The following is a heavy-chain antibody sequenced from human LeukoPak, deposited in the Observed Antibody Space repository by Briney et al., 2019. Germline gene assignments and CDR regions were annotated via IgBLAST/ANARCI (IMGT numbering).Heavy chain of an antibody. V-gene: IGHV3-30-3*01. CDR2: ISYDGSNK. J-gene: IGHJ4*02. D-gene: IGHD5-18*01. CDR3: ARDQDTAMVTAPWDY. Sequence: PGGSLRLSCAASGFTFSSYAMHWVRQAPGKGLEWVAVISYDGSNKYYADSVKGRFTISRDNSKNTLYLQMNSLRAEDTAVYYCARDQDTAMVTAPWDYWGQGTLVTVSS. CDR1: GFTFSSYA.